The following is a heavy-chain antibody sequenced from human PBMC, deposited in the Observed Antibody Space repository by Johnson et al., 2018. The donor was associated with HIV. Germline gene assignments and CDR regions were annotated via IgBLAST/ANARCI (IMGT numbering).Heavy chain of an antibody. CDR1: GFTFSSYG. V-gene: IGHV3-33*06. Sequence: QVQLVESGGGVVQPGRSLRLSCAASGFTFSSYGMHWVRQAPGKGLEWVAVIWYDGSNKYYADSVKGRFTISRDNSKNTLYLQMNSLRAEDTAVYYCAKDMKERSHIAAILGDAFDIWGQGTMVTVSS. CDR2: IWYDGSNK. D-gene: IGHD6-13*01. CDR3: AKDMKERSHIAAILGDAFDI. J-gene: IGHJ3*02.